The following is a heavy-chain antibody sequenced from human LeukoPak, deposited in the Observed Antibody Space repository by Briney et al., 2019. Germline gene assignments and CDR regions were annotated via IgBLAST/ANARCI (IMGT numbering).Heavy chain of an antibody. D-gene: IGHD3-10*01. J-gene: IGHJ4*02. CDR2: IFYSGST. CDR1: SGSISTSNYY. Sequence: SETLSLTCTVSSGSISTSNYYWGWVRQPPGKALEWIGNIFYSGSTYYSPSLKSRVTISLDTSRNQFSLKLSSVTAADTAVYYCARDPTFLWFGEKSEDYWGQGTLVTVSS. V-gene: IGHV4-39*07. CDR3: ARDPTFLWFGEKSEDY.